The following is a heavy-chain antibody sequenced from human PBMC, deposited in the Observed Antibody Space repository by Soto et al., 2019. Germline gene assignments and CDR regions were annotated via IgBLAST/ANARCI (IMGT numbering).Heavy chain of an antibody. V-gene: IGHV1-69*01. D-gene: IGHD2-15*01. J-gene: IGHJ6*02. CDR3: ARALIADIVVVVAATLYGMDV. Sequence: QVQLVQSGAEVKKPGSSVKVSCKASGGTFSSYAISWVRQAPGQGLEWMGGIIPIFGTANYAQKFQGRVTITADESTSTAYMERSSLRSEDTAVYYCARALIADIVVVVAATLYGMDVWGQGTTVTVSS. CDR2: IIPIFGTA. CDR1: GGTFSSYA.